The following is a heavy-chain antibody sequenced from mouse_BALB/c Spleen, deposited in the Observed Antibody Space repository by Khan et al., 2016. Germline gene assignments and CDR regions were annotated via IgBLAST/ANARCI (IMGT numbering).Heavy chain of an antibody. Sequence: EVELVESGGGLVQPGQSLKLSCAASGFTFSSYGISWVRQTPDKRLELVATINSNGVRTYYPDNVKGLFTISRDYAKNTLYLQMSSLKSEDTAMYSCARFSSFGSPYFDYWGQGTTLAASA. D-gene: IGHD1-1*01. V-gene: IGHV5-6-3*01. CDR3: ARFSSFGSPYFDY. CDR1: GFTFSSYG. CDR2: INSNGVRT. J-gene: IGHJ2*01.